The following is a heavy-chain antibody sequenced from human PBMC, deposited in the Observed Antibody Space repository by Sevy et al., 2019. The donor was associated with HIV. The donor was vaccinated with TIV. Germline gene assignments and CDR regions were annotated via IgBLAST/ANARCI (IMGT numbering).Heavy chain of an antibody. D-gene: IGHD2-2*01. V-gene: IGHV1-18*04. J-gene: IGHJ4*02. Sequence: ASVKVSCKASGYTFTSYGISWVRQAPGQGLEWMGWISAYNGNTNYAQKFQGRVTMTTDTSTSTAYMELRSLRSDDTPVYYCARGGELGYCSSTSCYPFDYWGQGTLVTVSS. CDR1: GYTFTSYG. CDR3: ARGGELGYCSSTSCYPFDY. CDR2: ISAYNGNT.